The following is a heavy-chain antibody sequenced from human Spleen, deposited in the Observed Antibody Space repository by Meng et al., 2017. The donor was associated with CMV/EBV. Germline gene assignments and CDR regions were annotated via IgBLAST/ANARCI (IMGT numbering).Heavy chain of an antibody. J-gene: IGHJ4*02. CDR1: GFTFRSHW. V-gene: IGHV3-74*01. Sequence: GGSLRLSCAGSGFTFRSHWMHWVRQPPGKGIVWVSRIKSDGSGTNYADSVKGRFTLSRDNSKNTLYLQLNSLRAEDTAVYYCAKRLGSSSGSDYWGQGTLVTVSS. CDR2: IKSDGSGT. D-gene: IGHD3-22*01. CDR3: AKRLGSSSGSDY.